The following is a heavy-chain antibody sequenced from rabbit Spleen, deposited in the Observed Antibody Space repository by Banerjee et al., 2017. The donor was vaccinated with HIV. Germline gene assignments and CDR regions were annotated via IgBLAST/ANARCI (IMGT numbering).Heavy chain of an antibody. CDR2: IYAGSSGST. Sequence: QEQLVESGGDLVKPGTSLTLTCTASGFSFSSSYYMCWVRQAPGKGLECIACIYAGSSGSTYYANWAKGRFTISKTSSTTVTLQMTSLTVADTATYFCARGDKTYDQYDLWGPGTLVTVS. CDR1: GFSFSSSYY. CDR3: ARGDKTYDQYDL. J-gene: IGHJ6*01. D-gene: IGHD6-1*01. V-gene: IGHV1S45*01.